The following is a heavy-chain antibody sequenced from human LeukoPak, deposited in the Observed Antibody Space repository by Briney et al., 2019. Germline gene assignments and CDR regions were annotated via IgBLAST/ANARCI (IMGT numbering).Heavy chain of an antibody. CDR1: GYTFTDYF. V-gene: IGHV1-2*02. D-gene: IGHD3-10*01. J-gene: IGHJ4*02. CDR2: INPNSGGT. CDR3: ARGDGSGRYCIEY. Sequence: GASVKVSCKASGYTFTDYFMHWVRQAPGQGLEWMGWINPNSGGTNYARRFQGRVAMTRDTSISTVYMELSRLTSDDTAVYYCARGDGSGRYCIEYWGQGTLVAVAS.